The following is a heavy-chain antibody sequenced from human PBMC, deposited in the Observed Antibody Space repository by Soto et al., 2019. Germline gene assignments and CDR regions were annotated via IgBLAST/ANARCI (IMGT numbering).Heavy chain of an antibody. CDR3: AKDRKVTTYRGGLQFDY. CDR2: ISYDGSNK. J-gene: IGHJ4*02. CDR1: GFTFSSYG. V-gene: IGHV3-30*18. Sequence: PGGSLRLSCSASGFTFSSYGMHWVRQAPGKGLEWVAVISYDGSNKYYADSVKGRFTISRDNSKNTLYLQMNSLRAEDTAVYYCAKDRKVTTYRGGLQFDYWGQGTLVTVSS. D-gene: IGHD4-17*01.